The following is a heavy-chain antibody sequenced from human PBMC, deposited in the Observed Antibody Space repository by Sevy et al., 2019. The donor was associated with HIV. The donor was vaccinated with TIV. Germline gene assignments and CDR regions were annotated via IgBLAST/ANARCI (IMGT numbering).Heavy chain of an antibody. Sequence: GGSLRLSCAASGFTFSKYSMSWVRQAPGKGLEWVSPFSIGGGEINYADSVKGRFTISRDNSKSLVYLQMNNLRPEDTAVYYCAREGCTKPHDYWGQGTLVTVSS. CDR1: GFTFSKYS. V-gene: IGHV3-23*01. CDR2: FSIGGGEI. D-gene: IGHD2-8*01. J-gene: IGHJ4*02. CDR3: AREGCTKPHDY.